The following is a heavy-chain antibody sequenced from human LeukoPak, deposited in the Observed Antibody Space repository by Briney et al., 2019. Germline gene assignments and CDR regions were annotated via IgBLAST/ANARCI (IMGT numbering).Heavy chain of an antibody. V-gene: IGHV3-30*01. CDR1: GFTFSSYA. D-gene: IGHD3-3*01. CDR2: ISYDGSNK. CDR3: ARDSYYDFWSGYLTPSRYYYYYMDV. J-gene: IGHJ6*03. Sequence: GGSLRLSCVASGFTFSSYAMHWVRQAPGKGLEWVAVISYDGSNKYYADSVKGRFTISRDNSKNTLYLQMNSLRAEDTAVYYCARDSYYDFWSGYLTPSRYYYYYMDVWGKGTTVTVSS.